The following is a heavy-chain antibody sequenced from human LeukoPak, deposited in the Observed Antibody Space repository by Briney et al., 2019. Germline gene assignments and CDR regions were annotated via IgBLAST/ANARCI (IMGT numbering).Heavy chain of an antibody. D-gene: IGHD3-22*01. J-gene: IGHJ4*02. CDR2: ISGSGGST. CDR3: ARAAYDSSGYLTL. Sequence: PGGSLRLSCAASGFTFSSYAMSWVRQAPGKGLEWVSAISGSGGSTYYAVSVKGRFSISSDSSKNTLYLQINSLRAEDTALYYCARAAYDSSGYLTLWGQGTLVTVSS. V-gene: IGHV3-23*01. CDR1: GFTFSSYA.